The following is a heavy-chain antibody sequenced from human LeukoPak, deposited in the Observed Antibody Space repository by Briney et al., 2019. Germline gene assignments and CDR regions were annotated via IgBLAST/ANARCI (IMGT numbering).Heavy chain of an antibody. V-gene: IGHV4-39*07. J-gene: IGHJ6*03. Sequence: PSETLSLTCTVSGGSINSSSYYWGWIRQPPGKGLEWIGSLYYSGNTYYNPSLKSRVTISVHSSKNQFSLQLSSVTAADTAVYYCASNGYYCIDVWGKGTTVTVSS. CDR3: ASNGYYCIDV. D-gene: IGHD2-8*01. CDR1: GGSINSSSYY. CDR2: LYYSGNT.